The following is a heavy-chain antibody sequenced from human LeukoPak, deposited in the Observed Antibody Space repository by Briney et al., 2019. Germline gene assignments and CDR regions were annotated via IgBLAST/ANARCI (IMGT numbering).Heavy chain of an antibody. CDR1: GFTFSSYS. D-gene: IGHD2-2*01. CDR3: ARDTKYAFDN. Sequence: GVSLRLSCAASGFTFSSYSMNWVRQAPGKGLEWISYIGISSGNTKYADSVKGRFTISGDKAKNSVYLQMNSPRVEDTAVYYCARDTKYAFDNWGQGTLVTVSS. CDR2: IGISSGNT. V-gene: IGHV3-48*01. J-gene: IGHJ4*02.